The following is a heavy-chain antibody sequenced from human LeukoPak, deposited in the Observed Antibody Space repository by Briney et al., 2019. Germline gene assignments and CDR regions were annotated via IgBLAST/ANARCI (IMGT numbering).Heavy chain of an antibody. CDR1: GFIFDDFA. J-gene: IGHJ4*02. Sequence: GGSLRLSCAASGFIFDDFALHWVRQVPGKGLEWVSGISWNGNLIGYAVSVKGRFTISRDNAKNSLYLQMNSLRVDDTALYYCAKGYRKGRWLPLDYWGQGTLVTVSS. V-gene: IGHV3-9*01. CDR3: AKGYRKGRWLPLDY. CDR2: ISWNGNLI. D-gene: IGHD5-24*01.